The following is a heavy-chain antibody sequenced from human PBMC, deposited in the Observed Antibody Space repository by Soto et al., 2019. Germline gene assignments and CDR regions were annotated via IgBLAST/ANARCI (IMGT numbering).Heavy chain of an antibody. Sequence: QLQLQESGPGLVKPSETLSLTCTVSGGSISSSSYYWGWIRQPPGKGLEWIGSIYYSGSTYYNPSLKSRVTISVDTSKNQFSLKLSSVTAADTAVYYCARVGRGDGYNTAPYYFDYWGQGTLVTVSS. D-gene: IGHD3-10*01. V-gene: IGHV4-39*01. CDR3: ARVGRGDGYNTAPYYFDY. CDR1: GGSISSSSYY. CDR2: IYYSGST. J-gene: IGHJ4*02.